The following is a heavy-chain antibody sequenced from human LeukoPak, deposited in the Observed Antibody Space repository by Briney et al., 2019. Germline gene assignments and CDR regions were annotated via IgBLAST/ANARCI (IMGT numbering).Heavy chain of an antibody. CDR2: ISSSSYI. J-gene: IGHJ4*02. D-gene: IGHD2-2*01. V-gene: IGHV3-21*01. CDR1: GFTFSSYS. CDR3: ARYRLSCSSTSCLGNYFDY. Sequence: PGGSLRLSCAASGFTFSSYSMNWVRQAPGKGLEWVSSISSSSYIYYADSVKGRFTISRDNAKNSLYLQMNSLRAEDTAVYYCARYRLSCSSTSCLGNYFDYWGQGTLVTVSS.